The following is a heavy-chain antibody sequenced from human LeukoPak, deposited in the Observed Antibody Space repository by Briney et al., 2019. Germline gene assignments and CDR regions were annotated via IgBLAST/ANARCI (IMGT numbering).Heavy chain of an antibody. J-gene: IGHJ6*02. CDR2: IYYSGST. CDR1: GGSISSSSYY. Sequence: PSETLSLTCTVSGGSISSSSYYWGWIRQPPGKGLEWIGSIYYSGSTYYNPSLKSRVTISVDTSKDQFSLKLSSVTAADTAVYYCARFRRDYYYYYGMDVWGQGTTVTVSS. V-gene: IGHV4-39*01. CDR3: ARFRRDYYYYYGMDV.